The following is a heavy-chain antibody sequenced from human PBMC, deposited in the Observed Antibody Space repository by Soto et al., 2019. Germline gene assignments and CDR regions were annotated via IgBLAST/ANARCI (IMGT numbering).Heavy chain of an antibody. V-gene: IGHV3-15*07. Sequence: EVQLVESGGGLVKPGGSLRLSFVGSGISFSDAWMSWVRQAPGRGLEWVGRIKRQTEGGTTDYPASVKGRFIISRDDSENTLYLQMNSLKTEDTAMYYCTTDPPAGSRAIDYWSQGTQVTVSS. J-gene: IGHJ4*02. CDR1: GISFSDAW. CDR2: IKRQTEGGTT. CDR3: TTDPPAGSRAIDY.